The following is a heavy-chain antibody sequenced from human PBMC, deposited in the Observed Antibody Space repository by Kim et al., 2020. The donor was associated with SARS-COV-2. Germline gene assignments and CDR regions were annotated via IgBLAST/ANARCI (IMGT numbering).Heavy chain of an antibody. Sequence: TGYAKKFQGRVTMTRNTSKNTAYMELRSLRFEDTAVYYCAASGWNAGDVEYWGQGALVTVSS. J-gene: IGHJ4*02. D-gene: IGHD1-1*01. CDR2: T. V-gene: IGHV1-8*01. CDR3: AASGWNAGDVEY.